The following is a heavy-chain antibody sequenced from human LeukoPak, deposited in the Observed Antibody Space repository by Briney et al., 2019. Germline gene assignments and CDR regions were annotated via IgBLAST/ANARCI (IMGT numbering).Heavy chain of an antibody. J-gene: IGHJ4*02. Sequence: PSETLSLTCAVYGGSFSGYYWSWIRQPPGKGLEWIGEINHSGSTNYNPSLKSRVTISVDTSKNQFSLKLSSVTAADTAVYYCARGRQEYYFDYWGQGTLVTVSS. D-gene: IGHD3-10*01. CDR2: INHSGST. V-gene: IGHV4-34*01. CDR3: ARGRQEYYFDY. CDR1: GGSFSGYY.